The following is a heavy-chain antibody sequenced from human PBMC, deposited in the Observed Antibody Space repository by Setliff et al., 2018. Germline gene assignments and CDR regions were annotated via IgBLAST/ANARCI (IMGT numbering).Heavy chain of an antibody. Sequence: ASVKVSCKASGNRFTDYNLHWVRQAPGQGLDWMGWINPNSGDTHSAQKFQGRVTMTRDTSINTAYMELSSLTSDDTAFYYCVRSGKFGMRFWFDQWGQGILVTVSS. CDR1: GNRFTDYN. J-gene: IGHJ5*02. V-gene: IGHV1-2*02. D-gene: IGHD1-26*01. CDR2: INPNSGDT. CDR3: VRSGKFGMRFWFDQ.